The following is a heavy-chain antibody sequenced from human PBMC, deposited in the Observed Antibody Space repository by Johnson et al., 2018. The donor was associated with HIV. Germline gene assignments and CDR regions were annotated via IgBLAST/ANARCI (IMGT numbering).Heavy chain of an antibody. V-gene: IGHV3-66*01. Sequence: VQLVESGGGLVQRGGSLRLSCVASGVTVSNNYMSWVRQAPGKGLEWVSGINWNGATPGSADSVKGRFTISRDNSKNTLYLHMNSLRAEDTAVYYCARDQSNGWNRGAFDIWGQGTVVTVSS. CDR1: GVTVSNNY. CDR3: ARDQSNGWNRGAFDI. CDR2: INWNGATP. D-gene: IGHD6-19*01. J-gene: IGHJ3*02.